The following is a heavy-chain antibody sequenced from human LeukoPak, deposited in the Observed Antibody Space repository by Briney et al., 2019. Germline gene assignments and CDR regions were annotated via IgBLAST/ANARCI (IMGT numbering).Heavy chain of an antibody. D-gene: IGHD3-3*01. V-gene: IGHV4-4*07. CDR3: ARDQVFGVVHHDAFDI. CDR1: GGSISSYY. J-gene: IGHJ3*02. Sequence: KSSETLSLTCTVSGGSISSYYWSWIRQPAGKGLEWIGRIYTSGSTNYNPSLKSRVTISVDKSKNQFSLKLSSVTAADTAVYYCARDQVFGVVHHDAFDIWGQGTMVTVSP. CDR2: IYTSGST.